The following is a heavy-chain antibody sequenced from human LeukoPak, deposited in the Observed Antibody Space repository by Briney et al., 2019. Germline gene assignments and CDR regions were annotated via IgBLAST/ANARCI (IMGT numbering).Heavy chain of an antibody. Sequence: SETLSLTCTVSGGSISSGGYYWSWIRRHPGKGLEWIGYIYYSGSTYYNPSLKSRVTISADTSKNQFSLKLSSVTAADTAVYYCAGEMARDYYMDVWGKGTTVTVSS. D-gene: IGHD5-24*01. J-gene: IGHJ6*03. V-gene: IGHV4-31*03. CDR1: GGSISSGGYY. CDR3: AGEMARDYYMDV. CDR2: IYYSGST.